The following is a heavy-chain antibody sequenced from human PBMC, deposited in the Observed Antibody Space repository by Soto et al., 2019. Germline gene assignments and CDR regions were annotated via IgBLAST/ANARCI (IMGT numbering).Heavy chain of an antibody. CDR1: GFSFSTYS. D-gene: IGHD2-21*02. CDR2: ISSRSDT. J-gene: IGHJ6*02. CDR3: AREETAWPLAYGLDV. V-gene: IGHV3-21*01. Sequence: GSLRLSCAASGFSFSTYSMNWVRQAPGKGLEWVSSISSRSDTYYADSVKGRFTISRDNAKNSVSLQMDSLRAEDAAVYYCAREETAWPLAYGLDVWGQGTTVTVSS.